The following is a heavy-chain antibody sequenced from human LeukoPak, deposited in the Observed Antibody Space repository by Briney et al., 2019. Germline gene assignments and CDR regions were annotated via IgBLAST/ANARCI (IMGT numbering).Heavy chain of an antibody. D-gene: IGHD3-3*01. Sequence: GGSLRLSCAASGFTFSSYWMSWVRQAPGKGLEWVANIKQDGSEKYYVDSVKGRFTISRDNAKNSLYLQMNSLRAEDTAVYYCARDPYYDFWSGYHHFDYWGEGTLVTVSS. CDR1: GFTFSSYW. V-gene: IGHV3-7*01. CDR3: ARDPYYDFWSGYHHFDY. CDR2: IKQDGSEK. J-gene: IGHJ4*02.